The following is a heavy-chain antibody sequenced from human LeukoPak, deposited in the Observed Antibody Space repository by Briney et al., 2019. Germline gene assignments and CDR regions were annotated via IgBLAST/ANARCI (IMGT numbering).Heavy chain of an antibody. CDR1: GDSISSYY. CDR3: ARQYSSSSYLDY. J-gene: IGHJ4*02. D-gene: IGHD6-6*01. CDR2: VYYSGRT. V-gene: IGHV4-59*08. Sequence: SETLSLTCSVSGDSISSYYWTWIRQPPGKGLEWIGHVYYSGRTNYNPTLESRVTISVDTSKNQFSLNLTSVTAADTAVYYCARQYSSSSYLDYWGQGTLVTVSS.